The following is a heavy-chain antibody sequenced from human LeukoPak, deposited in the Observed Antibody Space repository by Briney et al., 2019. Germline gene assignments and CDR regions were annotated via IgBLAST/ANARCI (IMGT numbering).Heavy chain of an antibody. V-gene: IGHV4-31*03. Sequence: PSETLSLTCTVSGGSISSGGYSWSWIRQHPGKGLEWIGYIYYSGSTYYNPSLKSRVTISVDTSKNQFSLKLSSVTAADTAVYYCARVRSDKTVTFDYWGQGTLVTVSS. J-gene: IGHJ4*02. D-gene: IGHD4-11*01. CDR2: IYYSGST. CDR1: GGSISSGGYS. CDR3: ARVRSDKTVTFDY.